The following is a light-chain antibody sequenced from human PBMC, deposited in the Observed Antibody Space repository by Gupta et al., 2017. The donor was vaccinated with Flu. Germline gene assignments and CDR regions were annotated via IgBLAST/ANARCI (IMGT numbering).Light chain of an antibody. CDR1: QSVGTY. CDR2: DAS. CDR3: QKRSNWPPYT. J-gene: IGKJ2*01. Sequence: EIVLTQSPATLSLSPGERATLSCRASQSVGTYLAWYQQKPGQTPRLLIYDASTRATGIPARCSGSGSGTDFTLTISSLDPEDFAVYYCQKRSNWPPYTFGQGTRLEI. V-gene: IGKV3-11*01.